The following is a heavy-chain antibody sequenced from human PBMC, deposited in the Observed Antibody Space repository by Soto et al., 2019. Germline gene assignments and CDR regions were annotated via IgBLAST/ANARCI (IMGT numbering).Heavy chain of an antibody. J-gene: IGHJ3*02. CDR2: ISSSSSYI. CDR3: ASDSVLRYFDWTLNDAFDI. V-gene: IGHV3-21*01. CDR1: GFTFSSYS. D-gene: IGHD3-9*01. Sequence: PGGSLRLSCAASGFTFSSYSMNWVRQAPGKGLEWVSSISSSSSYIYYADSVKGRFTISRDNAKNSLYLQMNSLRAEDTAVYYCASDSVLRYFDWTLNDAFDIWGQGTMVTVSS.